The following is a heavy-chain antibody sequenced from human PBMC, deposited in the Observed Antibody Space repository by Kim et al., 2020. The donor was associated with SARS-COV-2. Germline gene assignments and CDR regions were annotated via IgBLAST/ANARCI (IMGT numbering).Heavy chain of an antibody. CDR3: AKGAKITMIVVVITTRYYFDY. J-gene: IGHJ4*02. Sequence: FTISRDNSKDTLYLQMNSLRAEDTAVYYCAKGAKITMIVVVITTRYYFDYWGQGTLVTVSS. V-gene: IGHV3-23*01. D-gene: IGHD3-22*01.